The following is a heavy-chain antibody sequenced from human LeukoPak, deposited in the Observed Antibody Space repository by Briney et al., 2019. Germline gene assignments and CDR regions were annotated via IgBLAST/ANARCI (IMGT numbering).Heavy chain of an antibody. CDR1: GFTFSRYG. Sequence: GGSLRLSCAASGFTFSRYGMHWVRQAPGKGLEWVTFIRYDGSNQYYVDSVKGRFTISRDNSKNTLYLQMNSLRAEDTAVYYCAKDSDFRVGYFQHWGQGTLVTVSS. D-gene: IGHD3/OR15-3a*01. CDR3: AKDSDFRVGYFQH. CDR2: IRYDGSNQ. J-gene: IGHJ1*01. V-gene: IGHV3-30*02.